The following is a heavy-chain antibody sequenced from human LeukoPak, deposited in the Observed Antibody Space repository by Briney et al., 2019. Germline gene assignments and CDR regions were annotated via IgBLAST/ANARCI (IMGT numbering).Heavy chain of an antibody. CDR3: ARVEQQLRFDP. D-gene: IGHD6-13*01. CDR1: GDSISSGDYY. J-gene: IGHJ5*02. V-gene: IGHV4-31*03. Sequence: SETLSLTCTVSGDSISSGDYYWTWIRQHPGKGLEWIGYIYYSGSTYYNPSLKSRVTISVGTSKNQFSLKLSSVTAADTAVYYCARVEQQLRFDPWGQGTLVTVSS. CDR2: IYYSGST.